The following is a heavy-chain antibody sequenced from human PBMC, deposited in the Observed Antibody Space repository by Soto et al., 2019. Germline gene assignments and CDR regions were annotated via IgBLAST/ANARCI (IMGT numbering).Heavy chain of an antibody. CDR3: ARVLWELRSGDAFDI. CDR1: GYTFTSYY. D-gene: IGHD1-26*01. J-gene: IGHJ3*02. V-gene: IGHV1-46*01. CDR2: INPSGGST. Sequence: QVQLVQSGAEVKKPGASVKVSCKASGYTFTSYYMHWVRQAPGQGLEWMGIINPSGGSTSYAQKFQGRVTMTRDTSTSTVYMELSSLRSEDTAVYYCARVLWELRSGDAFDIWGQGTMVTVSS.